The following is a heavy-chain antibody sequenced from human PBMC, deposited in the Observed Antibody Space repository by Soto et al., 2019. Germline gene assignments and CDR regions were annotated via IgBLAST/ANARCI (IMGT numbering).Heavy chain of an antibody. Sequence: GASVKVSCKASGYTFTSYDINWVRQATGQGLEWMGWINPNTGYTDYAQKFQDRVTMTGNTSITTAYMELSSLRSEDTAVYYCVRGRGLITFGVLIVKGLWGQGSPVTVSS. CDR1: GYTFTSYD. J-gene: IGHJ4*02. D-gene: IGHD3-16*01. CDR3: VRGRGLITFGVLIVKGL. CDR2: INPNTGYT. V-gene: IGHV1-8*01.